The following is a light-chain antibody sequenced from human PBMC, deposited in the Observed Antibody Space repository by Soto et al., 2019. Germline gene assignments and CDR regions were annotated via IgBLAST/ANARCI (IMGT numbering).Light chain of an antibody. J-gene: IGKJ4*01. CDR1: QSVSSY. Sequence: EIAMTQSPATLSVSPGERATLSCRASQSVSSYLAWYQQKPGQVPRLLIYDASNRATGIPARFSGSGSGTDFTLTISRQEPEDFSVYYCQQRSNWPLTFGGGTKVEIK. CDR3: QQRSNWPLT. CDR2: DAS. V-gene: IGKV3-11*01.